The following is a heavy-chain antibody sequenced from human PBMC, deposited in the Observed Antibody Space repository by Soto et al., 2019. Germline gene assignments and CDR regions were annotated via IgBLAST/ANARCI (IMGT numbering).Heavy chain of an antibody. V-gene: IGHV1-8*01. D-gene: IGHD3-10*01. J-gene: IGHJ6*03. Sequence: GASVEVSCEASGYTFTSYDSNWVRQATGQGLEWMGWMNPNSGNTGYAQKFQGRVTMTRNTSISTAYMELSSLRSEDTAVYYCARGLMVRGVIYYYYYMDVWGKGTTVTVSS. CDR2: MNPNSGNT. CDR3: ARGLMVRGVIYYYYYMDV. CDR1: GYTFTSYD.